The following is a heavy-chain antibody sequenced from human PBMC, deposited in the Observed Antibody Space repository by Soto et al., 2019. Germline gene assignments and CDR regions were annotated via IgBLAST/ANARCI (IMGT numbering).Heavy chain of an antibody. CDR2: INPRGGST. CDR1: GYTFTSSY. V-gene: IGHV1-46*01. Sequence: QVHLVQSGAELKNPGASVKISCKASGYTFTSSYIHWVRQAPGQGLEWMGIINPRGGSTSYAQMFQGRITMTRDTSTSTVYMELRSLRSEDTAVYFCARDVGVVVDYSVDAWGQGTTVTVSS. D-gene: IGHD2-15*01. J-gene: IGHJ6*02. CDR3: ARDVGVVVDYSVDA.